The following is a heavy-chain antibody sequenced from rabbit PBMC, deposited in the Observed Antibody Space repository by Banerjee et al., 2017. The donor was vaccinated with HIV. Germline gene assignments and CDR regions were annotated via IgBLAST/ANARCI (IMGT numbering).Heavy chain of an antibody. CDR3: ARDLDADSSYYFDL. V-gene: IGHV1S40*01. J-gene: IGHJ4*01. Sequence: VESGGGLVKPGASLTLTCTASGFSFSSRYYMCWVRQAPGKGLEWIACIYTGSGSTYYASWAKGRFTISKTSSTTVTLQMTSLTAADTATYFCARDLDADSSYYFDLWGPGTLVTVS. CDR2: IYTGSGST. D-gene: IGHD8-1*01. CDR1: GFSFSSRYY.